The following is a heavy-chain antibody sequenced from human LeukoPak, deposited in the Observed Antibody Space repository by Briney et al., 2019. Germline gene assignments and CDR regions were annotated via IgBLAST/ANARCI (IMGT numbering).Heavy chain of an antibody. CDR2: ISDTGATT. J-gene: IGHJ4*02. V-gene: IGHV3-23*01. D-gene: IGHD2-8*01. Sequence: GGSLRLSCAGSGFTFSSYAMSWVRQAPGKGLEWVSAISDTGATTYDADPVKGRFTISRDNSRSTLYLQMNSLRAEDTALYYCAKDTSIGRYCTNGVCSPFDYWGQGTLVTVSS. CDR1: GFTFSSYA. CDR3: AKDTSIGRYCTNGVCSPFDY.